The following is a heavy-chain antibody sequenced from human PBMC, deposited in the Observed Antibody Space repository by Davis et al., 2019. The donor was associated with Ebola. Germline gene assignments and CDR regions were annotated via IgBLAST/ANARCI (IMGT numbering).Heavy chain of an antibody. CDR2: ISSSSSNT. J-gene: IGHJ3*02. CDR1: GFTFSSYS. V-gene: IGHV3-48*04. D-gene: IGHD3-3*01. CDR3: VRGFLYVI. Sequence: GESLKISCAASGFTFSSYSMNWVRQAPGKGLEWVSYISSSSSNTNYADSVKGRFTISRDNAKNSLYLQMNSLRAEDTAVYYCVRGFLYVIWGQGTMVTVSS.